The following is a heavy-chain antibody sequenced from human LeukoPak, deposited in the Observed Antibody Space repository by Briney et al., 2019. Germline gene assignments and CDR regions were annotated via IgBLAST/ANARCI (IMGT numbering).Heavy chain of an antibody. CDR1: GYTFTSYG. D-gene: IGHD6-13*01. V-gene: IGHV7-4-1*02. Sequence: ASVKVSCKASGYTFTSYGISWVRQAPGQGLEWMGWINTNTGNPTYAQGFTGRFVFSLDTSVSTAYLQISSLKAEDTAVYYCARWGPRSSSWYVGNWFDPWGQGTLVTVSS. CDR3: ARWGPRSSSWYVGNWFDP. CDR2: INTNTGNP. J-gene: IGHJ5*02.